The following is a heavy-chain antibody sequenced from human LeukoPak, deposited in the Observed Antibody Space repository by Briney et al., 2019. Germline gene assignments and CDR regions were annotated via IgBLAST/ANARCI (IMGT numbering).Heavy chain of an antibody. CDR3: ARGIKYSSSWYYFDY. D-gene: IGHD6-13*01. Sequence: ASVKVSCKASGGTFSSYAISWVRQAPEQGLEWMGGIIPIFGTANYAQKFQGRVTITTDESTSTAYMELSSLRSEDTAVYYCARGIKYSSSWYYFDYWGQGTLVTVSS. CDR2: IIPIFGTA. J-gene: IGHJ4*02. V-gene: IGHV1-69*05. CDR1: GGTFSSYA.